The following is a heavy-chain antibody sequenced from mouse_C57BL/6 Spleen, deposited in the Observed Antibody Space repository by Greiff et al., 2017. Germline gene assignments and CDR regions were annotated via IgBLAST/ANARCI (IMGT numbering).Heavy chain of an antibody. J-gene: IGHJ3*01. CDR2: IWPGGGT. Sequence: VQLQESGPGLVQPSPSLSITCTASGFSLTSYCVHWVRQSPGKGLEWLGVIWPGGGTDYNAAFISRLSISKDNYKCKAFFKMNSLQADDTAIYYCARSDGSSLGGFAGWGKGTLVTVSA. CDR3: ARSDGSSLGGFAG. CDR1: GFSLTSYC. V-gene: IGHV2-2*01. D-gene: IGHD1-1*01.